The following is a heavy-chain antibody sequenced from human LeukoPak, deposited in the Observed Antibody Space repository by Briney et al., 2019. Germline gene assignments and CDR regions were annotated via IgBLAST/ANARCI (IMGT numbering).Heavy chain of an antibody. J-gene: IGHJ3*02. CDR1: GGSISSYY. V-gene: IGHV4-4*07. Sequence: SETLSLTCTVSGGSISSYYWSWIRQPAGKGLEWIGRIYTSGSTNYNPSLKSRVTMSVDTSKNQFSLKLSSVTAADTAVYYCAREPHYDFWSGFPDAFDIWGQGTMVTVSS. CDR2: IYTSGST. CDR3: AREPHYDFWSGFPDAFDI. D-gene: IGHD3-3*01.